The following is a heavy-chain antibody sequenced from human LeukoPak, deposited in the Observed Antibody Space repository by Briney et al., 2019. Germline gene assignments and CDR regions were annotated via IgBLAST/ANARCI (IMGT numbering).Heavy chain of an antibody. CDR1: GFSFSCYE. Sequence: TGGSLRLSCAASGFSFSCYEMNWVRQAPGKGLEWVSYISSRGGTIYYADSVKGRFTMSRDNAKNSLYLQMNSLRAEDTALYYCAREPTYTNWGVDYWGQGTLVTVSS. CDR2: ISSRGGTI. CDR3: AREPTYTNWGVDY. J-gene: IGHJ4*02. D-gene: IGHD7-27*01. V-gene: IGHV3-48*03.